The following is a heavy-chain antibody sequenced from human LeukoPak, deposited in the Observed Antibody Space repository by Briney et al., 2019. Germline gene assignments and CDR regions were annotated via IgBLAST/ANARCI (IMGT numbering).Heavy chain of an antibody. CDR1: GGSISSSSYY. V-gene: IGHV4-39*01. CDR3: ARQKITGTLY. CDR2: IYYSGST. D-gene: IGHD1-20*01. Sequence: PSETLSLTCTVSGGSISSSSYYWCWIRQPPGKGLEWIGSIYYSGSTYYNPSLKSRVTISVDTSKNQFSLKLSSVTAADTAVYYCARQKITGTLYWGQGTLVTVSS. J-gene: IGHJ4*02.